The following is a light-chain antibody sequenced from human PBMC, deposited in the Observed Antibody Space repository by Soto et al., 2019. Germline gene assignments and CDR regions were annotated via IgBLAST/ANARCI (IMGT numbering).Light chain of an antibody. J-gene: IGKJ5*01. CDR2: DAS. CDR3: QQYDDLPIT. V-gene: IGKV1-33*01. CDR1: RDIDKF. Sequence: DIQMPQSPSSLSASVGDRVTITCQASRDIDKFLNWYQQKPGKAPKLLIDDASNLATGVPSRFSGSGSGTHFTFTISSLQPEDVATYYCQQYDDLPITFGQGTRLQIK.